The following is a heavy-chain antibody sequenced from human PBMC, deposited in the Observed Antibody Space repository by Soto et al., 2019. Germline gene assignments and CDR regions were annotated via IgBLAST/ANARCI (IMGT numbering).Heavy chain of an antibody. V-gene: IGHV4-30-4*01. J-gene: IGHJ6*02. D-gene: IGHD4-17*01. Sequence: SETLSLTCTVSGGSISIGDYYWSWIRQPPGKGLEWIGYIYYSGSTYYNPSLKSRVTISVDTSKNQFSLKLSSVTDAETAVYYCARGRGSAVSYYDYGMDVWGQGETVTVSS. CDR1: GGSISIGDYY. CDR3: ARGRGSAVSYYDYGMDV. CDR2: IYYSGST.